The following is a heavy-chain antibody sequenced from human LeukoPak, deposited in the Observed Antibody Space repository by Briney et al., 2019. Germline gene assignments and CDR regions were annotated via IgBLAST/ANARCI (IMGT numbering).Heavy chain of an antibody. Sequence: SETLSLTCTVSGGSISSGSYYWSWIRQPAGKGLEWIGRIYTSGSTNYNPPLKSRVTISVDTSKNQFSLKLSSVTAADTAVYYCARDLIGPYYCDYWGQGTLVTVSS. CDR3: ARDLIGPYYCDY. V-gene: IGHV4-61*02. CDR1: GGSISSGSYY. J-gene: IGHJ4*02. CDR2: IYTSGST.